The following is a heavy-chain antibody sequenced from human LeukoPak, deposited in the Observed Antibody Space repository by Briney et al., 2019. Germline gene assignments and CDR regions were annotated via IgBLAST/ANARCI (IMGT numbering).Heavy chain of an antibody. J-gene: IGHJ4*02. D-gene: IGHD5-24*01. CDR1: GYTFTSYG. V-gene: IGHV1-18*01. CDR2: ISAYNGNT. Sequence: VSVKASCKASGYTFTSYGISWVRQAPGQGLEWMGWISAYNGNTNSAQKLQGRVTMTTDASTSTAYMELRSLRSDDTAVYYWARLGQRWLQNSRLDYWGQGTLVTVSS. CDR3: ARLGQRWLQNSRLDY.